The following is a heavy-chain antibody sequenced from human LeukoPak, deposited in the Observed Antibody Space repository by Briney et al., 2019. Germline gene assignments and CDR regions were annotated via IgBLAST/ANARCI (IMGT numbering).Heavy chain of an antibody. CDR2: ISAYNGNT. V-gene: IGHV1-18*01. D-gene: IGHD3-10*01. Sequence: ASVKVYCKASGYTFTSYGISWVRQAPGQGLEWMGWISAYNGNTNYAQKLQGRVTMTTDTSTSTAYMELRSLRSDDTAVYYCARHGSGSYAHGMDVWGQGTTVTVSS. CDR1: GYTFTSYG. J-gene: IGHJ6*02. CDR3: ARHGSGSYAHGMDV.